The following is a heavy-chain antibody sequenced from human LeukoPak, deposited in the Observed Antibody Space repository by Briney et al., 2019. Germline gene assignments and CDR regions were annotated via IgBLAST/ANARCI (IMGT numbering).Heavy chain of an antibody. CDR1: GFTVSSNS. V-gene: IGHV3-53*01. J-gene: IGHJ5*02. Sequence: PGGSLRLSCTVSGFTVSSNSWSWVRQAPGKGLEWVSFIYSGGNTHYSDSVRGRFTISRDNAKNSLYLQMNSLRAEDTAVYSCARGADGVSSNSRGWFDPWGQGTLVTVSS. D-gene: IGHD2-15*01. CDR2: IYSGGNT. CDR3: ARGADGVSSNSRGWFDP.